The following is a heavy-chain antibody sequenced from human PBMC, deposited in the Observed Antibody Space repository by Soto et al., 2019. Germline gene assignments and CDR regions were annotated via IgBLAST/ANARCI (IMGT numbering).Heavy chain of an antibody. CDR2: ISGSGGST. J-gene: IGHJ4*02. CDR3: AKAATYYGSGRFDY. Sequence: GESLKISCAASGFTFSSYAMSWVRQAPGKGLEWVSAISGSGGSTYYADSVKGRFTISRDNSKNTLYLQMNSLRAEDTAVYYCAKAATYYGSGRFDYWGQGTLVTVSS. CDR1: GFTFSSYA. D-gene: IGHD3-10*01. V-gene: IGHV3-23*01.